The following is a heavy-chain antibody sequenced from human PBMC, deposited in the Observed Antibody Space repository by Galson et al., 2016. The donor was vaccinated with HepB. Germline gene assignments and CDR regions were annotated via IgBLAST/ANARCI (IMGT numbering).Heavy chain of an antibody. CDR1: GGSITNSNW. D-gene: IGHD3-10*01. CDR3: TRESGAFVPFGY. V-gene: IGHV4-4*01. J-gene: IGHJ4*02. CDR2: VSNIGKT. Sequence: ETLSLTCGVSGGSITNSNWWSWVRQPPGKGLEYIGEVSNIGKTYFNSSFESRVTMSFDTSTQEASLRLYSVTAADTAIYFCTRESGAFVPFGYWGQGILVVVSS.